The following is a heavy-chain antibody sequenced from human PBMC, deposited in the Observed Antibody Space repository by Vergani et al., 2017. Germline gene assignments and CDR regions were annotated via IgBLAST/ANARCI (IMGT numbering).Heavy chain of an antibody. V-gene: IGHV3-66*02. J-gene: IGHJ5*02. Sequence: VQLVESGGGVVQRAGSLRLSCAASGSTVSGNYMTWVRQAPGKGLEWVSHIYSGDETYYADSVKGRVTISRDTSKNTLHLQINNLRVEDTAVYYCARGNYYGSGTYVDPWGQGTLVTVSS. CDR1: GSTVSGNY. D-gene: IGHD3-10*01. CDR2: IYSGDET. CDR3: ARGNYYGSGTYVDP.